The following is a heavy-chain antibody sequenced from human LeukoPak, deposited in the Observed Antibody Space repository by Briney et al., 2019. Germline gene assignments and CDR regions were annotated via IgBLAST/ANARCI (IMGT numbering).Heavy chain of an antibody. V-gene: IGHV4-39*07. CDR2: IYYSGST. CDR3: ASGLGYCSSTSCYEIDY. D-gene: IGHD2-2*01. J-gene: IGHJ4*02. Sequence: SETLSLTCTVSGDSISRYYWGWIRQPPGKGLEWIGSIYYSGSTYYNPSLKSRVTISVGTSKNQFSLKLSSVTAADTAVYYCASGLGYCSSTSCYEIDYWGQGTLVTVSS. CDR1: GDSISRYY.